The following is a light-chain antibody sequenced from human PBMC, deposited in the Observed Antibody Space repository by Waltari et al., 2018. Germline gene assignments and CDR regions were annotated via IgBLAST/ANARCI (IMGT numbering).Light chain of an antibody. J-gene: IGLJ3*02. CDR1: SGPVTTGPS. CDR3: LVSYSGALWV. V-gene: IGLV7-46*01. Sequence: QAVVTQEPSLPVSPGGPVTPPCGSSSGPVTTGPSPYWFQQKPGQAPRTRIYDTRNKHSWTPARFSGSLLGGKAALTLSGAQPDDEATYYCLVSYSGALWVFGGGTKLTVL. CDR2: DTR.